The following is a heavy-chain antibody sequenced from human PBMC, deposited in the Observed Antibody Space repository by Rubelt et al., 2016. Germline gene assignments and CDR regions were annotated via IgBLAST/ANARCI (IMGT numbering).Heavy chain of an antibody. D-gene: IGHD3-9*01. CDR3: ARTDDILTSDV. V-gene: IGHV4-34*01. CDR2: INHSGST. J-gene: IGHJ6*02. Sequence: QVQLQQWGAGLLKPSETLSLTCAVYGGSFSGYYWSWIRQPPGKGLEWVGEINHSGSTTYTPSPKSRVTKSVDTSKNQFSLKLSSVTAADTAVYYCARTDDILTSDVWGQGTTVTVSS. CDR1: GGSFSGYY.